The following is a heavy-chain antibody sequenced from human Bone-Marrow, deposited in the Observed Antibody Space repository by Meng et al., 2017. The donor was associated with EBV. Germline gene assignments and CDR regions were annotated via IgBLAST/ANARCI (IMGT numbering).Heavy chain of an antibody. CDR2: IYYSGST. D-gene: IGHD5-18*01. CDR3: ARDTVDTAMSFDY. J-gene: IGHJ4*02. CDR1: CGARSSGGYD. Sequence: QALGPCLLDPFQTLSLTLACSCGARSSGGYDWSLIRPPPGKGLEWIGYIYYSGSTYYNPSLKSRVTISVDTSKNQFSLKLSSVTAADTAVYYCARDTVDTAMSFDYWGQGTLVTVSS. V-gene: IGHV4-30-4*01.